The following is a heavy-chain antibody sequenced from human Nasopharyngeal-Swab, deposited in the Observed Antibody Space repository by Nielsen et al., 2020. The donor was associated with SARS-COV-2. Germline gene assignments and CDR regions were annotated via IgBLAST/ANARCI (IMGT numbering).Heavy chain of an antibody. J-gene: IGHJ4*02. CDR1: GFTFSDYW. D-gene: IGHD6-19*01. V-gene: IGHV3-74*01. CDR3: ARGSSGWPGN. CDR2: INSDGSRT. Sequence: GESLKISCAASGFTFSDYWIHWVRQVPGRGLVWVSHINSDGSRTSYGDSVKGRFTISRDNTKKTVSLEMNSLRADGTGVYYCARGSSGWPGNWGQGTLVTVSS.